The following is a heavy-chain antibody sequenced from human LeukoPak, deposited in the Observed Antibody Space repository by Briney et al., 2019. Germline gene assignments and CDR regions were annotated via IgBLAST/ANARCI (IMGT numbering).Heavy chain of an antibody. CDR3: ARGGPHYDILTGYYSAVGNDLDY. CDR1: GYTFTGYY. J-gene: IGHJ4*02. Sequence: ASVKVSRKASGYTFTGYYMHWVRQAPGQGLEWMGWINPNSGGTNYAQKFQGRVTMTRDTSISTAYMELSRLRSDDTAVYYCARGGPHYDILTGYYSAVGNDLDYWGQGTLVTVSS. CDR2: INPNSGGT. D-gene: IGHD3-9*01. V-gene: IGHV1-2*02.